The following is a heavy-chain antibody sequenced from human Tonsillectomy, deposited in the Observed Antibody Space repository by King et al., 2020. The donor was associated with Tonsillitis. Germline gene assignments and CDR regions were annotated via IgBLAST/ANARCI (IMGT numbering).Heavy chain of an antibody. CDR1: GFTFSSYA. CDR2: IYSGGSST. CDR3: AKEGYSSSVDDY. V-gene: IGHV3-23*03. D-gene: IGHD6-13*01. Sequence: VQLVESGGGLVQPGGSLRLSCAASGFTFSSYAMSWVRQAPGKGLEWVSVIYSGGSSTYYADSVKGRFTISRDNSKNTLYLQMNSLRAEDTAVYYCAKEGYSSSVDDYWGQGTLVTVSS. J-gene: IGHJ4*02.